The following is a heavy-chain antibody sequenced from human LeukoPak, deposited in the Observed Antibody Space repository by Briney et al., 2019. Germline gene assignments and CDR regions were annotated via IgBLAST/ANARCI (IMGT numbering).Heavy chain of an antibody. CDR2: IYYSGST. CDR1: GGSISSGDYY. Sequence: SETLSLTCTVSGGSISSGDYYWSWIRQPPGKGLEWIGYIYYSGSTYYNPFLKSRVTISVDTSKNQFSLKLSSVTAADTAVYYCARVGYCSGGSCHRDYFDYWGQGTLVTVSS. CDR3: ARVGYCSGGSCHRDYFDY. V-gene: IGHV4-30-4*01. D-gene: IGHD2-15*01. J-gene: IGHJ4*02.